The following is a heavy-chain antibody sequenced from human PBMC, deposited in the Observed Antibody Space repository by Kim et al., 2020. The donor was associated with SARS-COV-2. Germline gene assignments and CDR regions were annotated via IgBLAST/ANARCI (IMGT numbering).Heavy chain of an antibody. CDR3: ARHQYCSSTSCYTPFDY. V-gene: IGHV5-10-1*01. J-gene: IGHJ4*02. CDR2: IDPSDSYT. D-gene: IGHD2-2*02. CDR1: GYSFTSYW. Sequence: GESLKISCKGSGYSFTSYWISWVRQMPGKGLEWMGRIDPSDSYTNYSPSFQGHVTISADKSISTAYLQWSSLKASDTAMYYCARHQYCSSTSCYTPFDYWGQGTLVTVSS.